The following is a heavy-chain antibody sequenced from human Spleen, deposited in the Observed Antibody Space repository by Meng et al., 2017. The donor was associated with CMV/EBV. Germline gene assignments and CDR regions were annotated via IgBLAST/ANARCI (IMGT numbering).Heavy chain of an antibody. Sequence: SETLSLTCAVYGESFGGHYLSWIRQPPGKGLEWIGEINHTGSTNYNPSLKTRVTISVDTSKNQFSLRLSSVTAADTAVYYCARDPSGAHDYWGQGTLVTVSS. CDR3: ARDPSGAHDY. CDR1: GESFGGHY. J-gene: IGHJ4*02. CDR2: INHTGST. V-gene: IGHV4-34*01.